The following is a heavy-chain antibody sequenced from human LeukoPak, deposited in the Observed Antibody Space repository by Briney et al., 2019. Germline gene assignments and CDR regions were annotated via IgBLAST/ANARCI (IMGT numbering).Heavy chain of an antibody. CDR1: GFTFSGYS. J-gene: IGHJ6*02. V-gene: IGHV3-23*01. Sequence: GGSLRLSCAASGFTFSGYSMSWVRQAPGRGLGGVAGLGRTGEYKYYADSVKGRFTISRDNSKDTVSLQMNSLRAEDSAIYYCVKDRPCDTCMPMDAWGQGTTVTVSS. CDR2: LGRTGEYK. CDR3: VKDRPCDTCMPMDA. D-gene: IGHD2-8*01.